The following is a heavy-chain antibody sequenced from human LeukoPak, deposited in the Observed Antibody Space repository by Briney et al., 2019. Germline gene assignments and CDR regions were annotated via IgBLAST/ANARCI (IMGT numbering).Heavy chain of an antibody. J-gene: IGHJ6*03. CDR2: ISSSSSTI. V-gene: IGHV3-48*01. CDR1: GFTFSSYS. D-gene: IGHD6-6*01. Sequence: PGGSLRLSCAASGFTFSSYSMNWVRQAPGKGLEWVSYISSSSSTIYYADSVKGRFTISRDNAKNSLYLQMNSLRAEDTAVYYCARDRHSSSRRGGDYMDVWGKGTTVTVSS. CDR3: ARDRHSSSRRGGDYMDV.